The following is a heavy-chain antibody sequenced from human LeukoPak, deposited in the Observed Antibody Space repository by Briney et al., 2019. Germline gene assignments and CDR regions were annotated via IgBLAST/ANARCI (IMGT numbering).Heavy chain of an antibody. CDR1: GYTFTSYY. J-gene: IGHJ4*02. Sequence: GASVKVSCKASGYTFTSYYMHWVRQAPGQGLEWMGIINPSGGSTSYAQKFQGRVTMTRDTSTSTAYMELSSLRSEDTAVYYCARASSSWTSFDYWGQGTLVTVSS. V-gene: IGHV1-46*01. D-gene: IGHD6-13*01. CDR3: ARASSSWTSFDY. CDR2: INPSGGST.